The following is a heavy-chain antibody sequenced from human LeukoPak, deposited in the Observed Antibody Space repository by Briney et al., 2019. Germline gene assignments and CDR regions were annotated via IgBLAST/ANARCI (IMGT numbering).Heavy chain of an antibody. V-gene: IGHV1-69*05. CDR1: GGTFSSYA. D-gene: IGHD4-17*01. CDR2: IIPIFGTA. J-gene: IGHJ4*02. CDR3: AREYDYGDHEENY. Sequence: GSSVKVSCKASGGTFSSYAISWVRQAPGQGLEWMGRIIPIFGTANYAQKFQGRVTITTDESTSTAYLELSSLRSEDTAVYYCAREYDYGDHEENYWGQGTLVTVSS.